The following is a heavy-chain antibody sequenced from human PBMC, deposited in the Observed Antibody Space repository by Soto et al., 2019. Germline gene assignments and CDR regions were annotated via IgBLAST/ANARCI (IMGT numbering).Heavy chain of an antibody. Sequence: QPGGSLRLSCAASGFTFSSYSMHWVRQAPGKGLEWVSYISSSGSTIYYADSVKGRFTISRDNSKNTLYLQMNSLRAEDTALYYCARASGPFDYWGQGTLVSGSS. V-gene: IGHV3-48*01. J-gene: IGHJ4*02. CDR3: ARASGPFDY. CDR1: GFTFSSYS. CDR2: ISSSGSTI.